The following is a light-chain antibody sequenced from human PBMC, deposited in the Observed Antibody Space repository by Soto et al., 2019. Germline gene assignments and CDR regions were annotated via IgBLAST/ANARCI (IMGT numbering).Light chain of an antibody. Sequence: DIQMTQSPSSLSASIGDRVTITCRASQGISNYLAWYQQKPGKVPTLLIHAASTLQSGVPSRFSGSASGTDFTLTISSLQPEDVATYYCQKYNRAPFTFGPGTKVDI. V-gene: IGKV1-27*01. CDR2: AAS. CDR3: QKYNRAPFT. CDR1: QGISNY. J-gene: IGKJ3*01.